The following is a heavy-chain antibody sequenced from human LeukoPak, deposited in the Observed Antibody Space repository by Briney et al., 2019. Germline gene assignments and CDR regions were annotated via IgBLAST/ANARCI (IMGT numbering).Heavy chain of an antibody. D-gene: IGHD1-26*01. CDR1: GGSISSYY. J-gene: IGHJ2*01. Sequence: SETLSLTCTVSGGSISSYYWSWIRQPPGKGLEWIGYIYYSGSTNYNPSLKSRVTISVDTSKNQFSLKLSSVTAADTAVYYCARYSGSYPNWYFDLWGRGTLVTVSS. CDR2: IYYSGST. V-gene: IGHV4-59*08. CDR3: ARYSGSYPNWYFDL.